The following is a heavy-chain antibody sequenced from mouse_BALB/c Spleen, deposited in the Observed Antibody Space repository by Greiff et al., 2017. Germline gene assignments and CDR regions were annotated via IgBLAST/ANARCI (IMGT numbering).Heavy chain of an antibody. D-gene: IGHD2-4*01. CDR1: GYTFTDYN. V-gene: IGHV1S29*02. CDR2: IYPYNGGT. J-gene: IGHJ2*01. CDR3: ARDREVYYDYYFDY. Sequence: EVKLVESGPELVKPGASVKISCKASGYTFTDYNMHWVKQSHGKSLEWIGYIYPYNGGTGYNQKFKSKATLTVDNSSSTAYMELRSLTSEDSAVYYCARDREVYYDYYFDYWGQGTTLTVSS.